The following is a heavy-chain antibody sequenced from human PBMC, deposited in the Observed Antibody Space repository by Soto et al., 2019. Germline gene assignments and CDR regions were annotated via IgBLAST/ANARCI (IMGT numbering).Heavy chain of an antibody. CDR2: IYYSGST. J-gene: IGHJ6*03. V-gene: IGHV4-61*01. D-gene: IGHD3-3*01. Sequence: SETLSLTCTVSGGCISSSSYYWSWIRQPPGKGLEWIGYIYYSGSTNYNPSLKSRVTISVDTSKNQFSLKLSSVTAADTAVYYCARGGSFGPEEKKYYYYYYYMDVWGKGPTVTVSS. CDR3: ARGGSFGPEEKKYYYYYYYMDV. CDR1: GGCISSSSYY.